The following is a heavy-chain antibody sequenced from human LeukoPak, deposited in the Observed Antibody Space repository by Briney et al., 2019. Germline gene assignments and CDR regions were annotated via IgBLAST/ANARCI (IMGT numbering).Heavy chain of an antibody. V-gene: IGHV5-51*01. J-gene: IGHJ4*02. D-gene: IGHD1-1*01. Sequence: GEPLKISCKGSGYSFTSYWIGWVRQMPGKGLEWMGIIYPADSDARYSPSFQGQVTISVDKSISTVYLQWDSLKASDSAMYYCGASPSPTGTERYYWGQGTLVTVSS. CDR3: GASPSPTGTERYY. CDR2: IYPADSDA. CDR1: GYSFTSYW.